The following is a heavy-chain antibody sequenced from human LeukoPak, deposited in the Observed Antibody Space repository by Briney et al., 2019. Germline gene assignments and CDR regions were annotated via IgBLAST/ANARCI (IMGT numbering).Heavy chain of an antibody. V-gene: IGHV3-48*03. CDR2: ISSSGSTI. D-gene: IGHD3-10*01. J-gene: IGHJ5*02. Sequence: GGSLRLSCAASGFTFSSYEMNWVRQAPGKGLEWVSYISSSGSTIYYADSVKGRFTISRDNAKNSLYLQMNSLRAEDTAVYYCARGGITILHTWFDPWGQGTLVTVSS. CDR3: ARGGITILHTWFDP. CDR1: GFTFSSYE.